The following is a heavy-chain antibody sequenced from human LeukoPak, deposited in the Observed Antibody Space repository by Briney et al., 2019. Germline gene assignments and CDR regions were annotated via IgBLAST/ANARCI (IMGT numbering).Heavy chain of an antibody. V-gene: IGHV5-10-1*01. CDR1: GYSFTSYW. CDR2: IDPSDSYT. CDR3: ARAGSGKKDNNWFDP. D-gene: IGHD3-10*01. J-gene: IGHJ5*02. Sequence: PGESLKISCKGSGYSFTSYWISWVRPMPGKGLEWMGRIDPSDSYTNYSPSFQGHVTISADKSISTAYLQWSSLKASDTAMYYCARAGSGKKDNNWFDPWGQGTLVTVSS.